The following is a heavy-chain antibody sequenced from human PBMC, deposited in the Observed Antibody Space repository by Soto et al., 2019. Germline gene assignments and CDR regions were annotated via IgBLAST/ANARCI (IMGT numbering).Heavy chain of an antibody. CDR1: GFTSTSSA. D-gene: IGHD2-21*02. V-gene: IGHV1-58*01. CDR2: IDVGSGNT. J-gene: IGHJ6*02. CDR3: AVGASDFEFAVASGYYYGMDV. Sequence: GASVKVSCKASGFTSTSSAVQWVRQARGQRLEWIGWIDVGSGNTNYAQKFQERVTITRDMSTSTAYMESGSLRSEDPAVEYCAVGASDFEFAVASGYYYGMDVWGQGTTGTVSS.